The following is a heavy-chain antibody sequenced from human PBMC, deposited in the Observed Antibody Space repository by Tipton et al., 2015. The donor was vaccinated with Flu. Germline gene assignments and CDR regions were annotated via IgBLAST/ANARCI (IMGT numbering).Heavy chain of an antibody. J-gene: IGHJ4*02. CDR2: ISGNSGRT. CDR3: AKDKSLARTPYYFDS. V-gene: IGHV3-23*01. CDR1: GFTFSNNV. Sequence: SLRLSCAASGFTFSNNVMIWVRQAPGKGLDWVSSISGNSGRTYYAESVEGRFIISRDNSKQTVYLQMNNVRAEDTAIYYCAKDKSLARTPYYFDSWGQGTLVTVSS.